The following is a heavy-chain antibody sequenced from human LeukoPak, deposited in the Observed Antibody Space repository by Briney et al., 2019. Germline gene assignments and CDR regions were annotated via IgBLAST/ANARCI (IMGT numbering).Heavy chain of an antibody. CDR1: AFSFRSYW. V-gene: IGHV3-7*01. CDR3: ARGLSSSSSYGMDV. CDR2: IKEDGTEK. D-gene: IGHD6-13*01. J-gene: IGHJ6*02. Sequence: GGSLRLSCAASAFSFRSYWMSWVRQAPGKGLEWAANIKEDGTEKYYVDSVKGGFTISRDNAKNSLYLQMNSLRAEDTAVYYCARGLSSSSSYGMDVWGQGTTVTVSS.